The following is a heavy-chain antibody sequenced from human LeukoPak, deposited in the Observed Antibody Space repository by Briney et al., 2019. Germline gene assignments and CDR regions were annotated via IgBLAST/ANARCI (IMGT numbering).Heavy chain of an antibody. Sequence: GGSLRLSCAASVFTFSSYEMNWVRQAPGKGLEWVANIKQDGIEKYYVDSVKGRFTISRDNAKNSLYLQMNSLRAEDTAVYYCARGTWIQLWLPFDYWGQGTLVTVSS. CDR1: VFTFSSYE. J-gene: IGHJ4*02. CDR2: IKQDGIEK. D-gene: IGHD5-18*01. CDR3: ARGTWIQLWLPFDY. V-gene: IGHV3-7*01.